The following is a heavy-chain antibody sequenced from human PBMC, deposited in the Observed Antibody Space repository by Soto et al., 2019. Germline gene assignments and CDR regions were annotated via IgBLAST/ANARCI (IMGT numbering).Heavy chain of an antibody. Sequence: SETLSLTCSFSGGSMTIGNYYLSWIRQPPGKGLEWIGYIFYSGGTFYNPSLKSRITMSVDPSRNQFSLNLSSVTAADTAVYYCARYCSSTSCLNFDYWGQGSLVTVS. CDR1: GGSMTIGNYY. CDR2: IFYSGGT. V-gene: IGHV4-30-4*01. CDR3: ARYCSSTSCLNFDY. J-gene: IGHJ4*02. D-gene: IGHD2-2*01.